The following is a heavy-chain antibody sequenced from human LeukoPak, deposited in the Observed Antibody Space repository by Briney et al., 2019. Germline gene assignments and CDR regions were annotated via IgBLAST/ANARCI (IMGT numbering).Heavy chain of an antibody. CDR1: GFTFSSYA. D-gene: IGHD5-24*01. CDR2: ISGSGGST. Sequence: GGSLRLSCAASGFTFSSYAMSWVRQAPGKGLEWVSAISGSGGSTYYADSVKGRFTISRDNSKNPLYLQMNSLRAEDTAVYYCAKFMAQYYYYYYYMDVWGKGTTVTVSS. CDR3: AKFMAQYYYYYYYMDV. V-gene: IGHV3-23*01. J-gene: IGHJ6*03.